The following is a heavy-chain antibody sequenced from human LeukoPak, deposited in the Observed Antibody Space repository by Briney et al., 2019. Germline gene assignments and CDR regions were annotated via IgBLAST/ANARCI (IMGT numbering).Heavy chain of an antibody. CDR1: GFTFSSYA. CDR3: AGYVWGTYRYTNY. Sequence: GGSLRLSCAASGFTFSSYAMSWVLQAPGQGPEWVSGISGHSDSTYHADSVKGRFTISRDNSKNTLYLQMNSLRAEDTAVYYCAGYVWGTYRYTNYWGQGTLVTVSS. CDR2: ISGHSDST. D-gene: IGHD3-16*02. V-gene: IGHV3-23*01. J-gene: IGHJ4*02.